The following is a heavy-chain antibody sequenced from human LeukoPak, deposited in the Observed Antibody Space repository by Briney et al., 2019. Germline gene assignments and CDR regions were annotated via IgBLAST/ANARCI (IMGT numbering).Heavy chain of an antibody. CDR1: GGSFSGYY. Sequence: SETLSLTCAVYGGSFSGYYWSWIRQPPGKGLEWIEEINHSGSTNYNPSLKSRVTISVDTSKNQCSLKLSSVTAADTAVYYCARGRAAGNWGQGTLVTVSS. V-gene: IGHV4-34*01. J-gene: IGHJ4*02. CDR3: ARGRAAGN. CDR2: INHSGST. D-gene: IGHD3-10*01.